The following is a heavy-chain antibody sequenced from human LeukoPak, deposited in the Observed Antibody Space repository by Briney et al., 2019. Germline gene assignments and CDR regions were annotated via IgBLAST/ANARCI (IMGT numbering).Heavy chain of an antibody. V-gene: IGHV3-53*01. D-gene: IGHD3-10*01. Sequence: GGSLRLSCAGSGFTVSNNYMSWVRQAPGKGLEWVSVIYRGDSTYYADSVKGRFTISRDTSKNTLYLQMNSLRVEDTAVYYCARLEVRGVIDPWGQGTLVTVSS. J-gene: IGHJ5*02. CDR3: ARLEVRGVIDP. CDR2: IYRGDST. CDR1: GFTVSNNY.